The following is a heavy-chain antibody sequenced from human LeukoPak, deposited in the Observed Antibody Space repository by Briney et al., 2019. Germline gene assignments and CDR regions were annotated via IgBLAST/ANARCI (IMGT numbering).Heavy chain of an antibody. D-gene: IGHD6-13*01. Sequence: ASVKVSCKASGYTFTSYAMNWVRQAPGQGLEWMGWINANTGNPTYAQGFTGRFVFSLDISVSTAYLQISSLKAEDTAVYYCARGRARIAAAGKPSPENYYYYYMDVWGKGTTVTVSS. J-gene: IGHJ6*03. CDR1: GYTFTSYA. V-gene: IGHV7-4-1*02. CDR3: ARGRARIAAAGKPSPENYYYYYMDV. CDR2: INANTGNP.